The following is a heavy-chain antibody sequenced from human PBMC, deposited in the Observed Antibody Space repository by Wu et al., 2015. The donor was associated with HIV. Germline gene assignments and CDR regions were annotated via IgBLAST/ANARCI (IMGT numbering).Heavy chain of an antibody. J-gene: IGHJ4*02. CDR1: GDTFSSRS. V-gene: IGHV1-69*12. Sequence: QVQLVQSGAEVQRPGSSVKVSCKASGDTFSSRSFSWVRQAPGQGLEWMGGIMPAFDTTDYAQKFQGRVTITADASTRTAYMELSSLRFEDTAVYYCARPYGAYSITTPFDYWGQGTLVTVSS. D-gene: IGHD1-14*01. CDR2: IMPAFDTT. CDR3: ARPYGAYSITTPFDY.